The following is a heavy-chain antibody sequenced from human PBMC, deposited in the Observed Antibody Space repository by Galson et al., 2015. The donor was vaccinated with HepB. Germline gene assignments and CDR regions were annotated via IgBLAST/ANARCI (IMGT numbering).Heavy chain of an antibody. Sequence: SLRLSCAASGFTLGDYAMHWVRQPPGKGLEWVSGISWNSGRIAYADSVKGRFTISRDNAKNSLYLQMDSLRSEDTALYYCAKDAVRKRAEAGSGWFDPWGQGTLVTVSS. CDR1: GFTLGDYA. CDR3: AKDAVRKRAEAGSGWFDP. D-gene: IGHD6-13*01. V-gene: IGHV3-9*01. J-gene: IGHJ5*02. CDR2: ISWNSGRI.